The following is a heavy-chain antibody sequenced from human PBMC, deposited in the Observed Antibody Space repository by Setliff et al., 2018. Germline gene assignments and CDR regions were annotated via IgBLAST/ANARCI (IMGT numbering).Heavy chain of an antibody. V-gene: IGHV4-61*02. CDR1: GGSISSGSYY. J-gene: IGHJ5*02. D-gene: IGHD3-10*01. Sequence: PSETLSLTCTVSGGSISSGSYYWSWIRQPAGKGLEWIGRIYTSGSTNYNPSLKSRVTISVDTSKNQFSLKLSSLTAADTAVYYCARDVRYYYGSGSYYNDWFDPWGQGTRVTVSS. CDR2: IYTSGST. CDR3: ARDVRYYYGSGSYYNDWFDP.